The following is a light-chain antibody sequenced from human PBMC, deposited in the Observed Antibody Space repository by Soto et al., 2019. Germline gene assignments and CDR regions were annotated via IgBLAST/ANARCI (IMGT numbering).Light chain of an antibody. CDR3: AAWDDSLSAVL. V-gene: IGLV1-47*02. J-gene: IGLJ2*01. CDR1: SSNIGSDF. CDR2: NNH. Sequence: QSVLTQPPSASGTPGQTVTISCSGSSSNIGSDFVYWYQQLPGTAPKLLIYNNHQLPSGVPDRFSGSKSGTSGSLAISGFRSEDEADYYCAAWDDSLSAVLFGGGTKLTVL.